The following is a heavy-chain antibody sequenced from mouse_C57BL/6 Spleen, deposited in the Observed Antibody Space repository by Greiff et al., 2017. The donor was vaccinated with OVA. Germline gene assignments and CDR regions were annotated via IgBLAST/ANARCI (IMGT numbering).Heavy chain of an antibody. J-gene: IGHJ2*01. Sequence: VQVVESGPGLVKPSQSLSLTCSVTGYSITSGYYWNWIRQFPGNKLEWMGYISYDGSNNYNPSLKNPISITRDTSKNQFFLKLNSVTTEDTATYYCARYYDYDGNYFDYWGQGTTLTVSS. CDR2: ISYDGSN. CDR3: ARYYDYDGNYFDY. CDR1: GYSITSGYY. V-gene: IGHV3-6*01. D-gene: IGHD2-4*01.